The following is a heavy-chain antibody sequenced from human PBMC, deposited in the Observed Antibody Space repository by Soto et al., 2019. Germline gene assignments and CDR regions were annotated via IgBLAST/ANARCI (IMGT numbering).Heavy chain of an antibody. J-gene: IGHJ6*03. V-gene: IGHV4-59*01. Sequence: QVQLQESGPGLVKPSETLSLTCTVSGGSITDSYWSWIRQPPGKGLEWIGYIYYGGCTSYNPSLKTRVTISVDSSKHHLPLKLNSATCADTALYYCAGVTLRWGFTPSDMDVWGKGTTVTVSS. D-gene: IGHD7-27*01. CDR1: GGSITDSY. CDR2: IYYGGCT. CDR3: AGVTLRWGFTPSDMDV.